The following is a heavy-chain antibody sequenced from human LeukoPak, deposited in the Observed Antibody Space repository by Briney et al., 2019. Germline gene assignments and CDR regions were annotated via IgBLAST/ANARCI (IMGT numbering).Heavy chain of an antibody. Sequence: SETLSLTCAVYGGSFSGYYWSWIRQHPGKGLEWIGYIYYSGSTYYNPSLKSRVTISVDTSENQFSLKLNSVTAADTAVYYCARGYSSSWYFSEYFQHWGQGTLVTVSS. CDR3: ARGYSSSWYFSEYFQH. V-gene: IGHV4-31*11. D-gene: IGHD6-13*01. J-gene: IGHJ1*01. CDR2: IYYSGST. CDR1: GGSFSGYY.